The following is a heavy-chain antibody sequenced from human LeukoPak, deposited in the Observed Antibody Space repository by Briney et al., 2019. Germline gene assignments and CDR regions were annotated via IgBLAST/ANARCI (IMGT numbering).Heavy chain of an antibody. CDR1: GFTFSSYS. Sequence: PGGSLRLSCAASGFTFSSYSMNWVRQAPGKGLEWVSSISGSSSYIYYAHSVKGRFTISRDNAKKSLYLQMSSLRAEDTAVYYCARGLSAAVLVWFDPWGQGTLVTVSS. CDR2: ISGSSSYI. D-gene: IGHD6-13*01. V-gene: IGHV3-21*01. J-gene: IGHJ5*02. CDR3: ARGLSAAVLVWFDP.